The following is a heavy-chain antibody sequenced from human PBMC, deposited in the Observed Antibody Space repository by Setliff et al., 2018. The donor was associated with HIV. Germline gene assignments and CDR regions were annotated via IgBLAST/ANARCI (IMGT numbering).Heavy chain of an antibody. J-gene: IGHJ4*02. D-gene: IGHD3-3*01. CDR3: ARAFSGYYFDY. CDR2: ISGSSTHT. CDR1: GFSFDAYS. V-gene: IGHV3-21*06. Sequence: GGSLRLSCAAFGFSFDAYSMNWVRQAPGKGLEWVSYISGSSTHTYYADSVKGRFTISRDNAKNSLYLQMNSLRADDTAVYYCARAFSGYYFDYWGQGTLVTVSS.